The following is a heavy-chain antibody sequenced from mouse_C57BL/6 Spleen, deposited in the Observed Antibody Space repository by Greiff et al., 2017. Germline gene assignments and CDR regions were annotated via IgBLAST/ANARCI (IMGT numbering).Heavy chain of an antibody. V-gene: IGHV1-80*01. J-gene: IGHJ2*01. CDR3: AYGSSWDYFDY. CDR2: IYPGDGDT. D-gene: IGHD1-1*01. Sequence: QVQLQQSGAELVKPGASVKISCKASGYAFSSYWMKWVKQRPGKGLEWIGQIYPGDGDTNYNGKFKGKATLTADKSSSTAYMQLSSLTSEDSAVYFCAYGSSWDYFDYWGQGTTLTVSS. CDR1: GYAFSSYW.